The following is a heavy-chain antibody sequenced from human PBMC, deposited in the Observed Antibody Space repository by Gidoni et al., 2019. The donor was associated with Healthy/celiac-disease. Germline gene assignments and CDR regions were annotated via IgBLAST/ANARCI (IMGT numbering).Heavy chain of an antibody. CDR3: ARSLEGATDFDY. D-gene: IGHD1-26*01. CDR2: IYYSGST. J-gene: IGHJ4*02. Sequence: QLQLQESGPGLVKLSETLSLTCTVPGGSISSSSYYWGWIRQPPGKGLEWIGSIYYSGSTYYNPSLKSRVTISVDTSKNQFSLKLSSVTAADTAVYYCARSLEGATDFDYWGQGTLVTVSS. CDR1: GGSISSSSYY. V-gene: IGHV4-39*01.